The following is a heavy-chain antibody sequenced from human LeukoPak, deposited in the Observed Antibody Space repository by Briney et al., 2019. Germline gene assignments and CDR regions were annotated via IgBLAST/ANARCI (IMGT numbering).Heavy chain of an antibody. V-gene: IGHV3-48*03. Sequence: PGGSLRLSCAASGFTFSSYEMNWVRQAPGKGLEWVSYISSSGSTIYYADSVKGRFTISRDNAKNSLYLQMNSLRAEDTAVYYSARMKSGYHDYWGQGTLVTVSS. J-gene: IGHJ4*02. CDR1: GFTFSSYE. CDR3: ARMKSGYHDY. D-gene: IGHD3-9*01. CDR2: ISSSGSTI.